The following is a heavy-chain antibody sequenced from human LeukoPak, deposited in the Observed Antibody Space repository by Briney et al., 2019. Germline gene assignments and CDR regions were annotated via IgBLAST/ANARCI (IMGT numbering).Heavy chain of an antibody. Sequence: SEALSLTCTVSGGSLSSYYWSWIRQPPGKGLEWIGYIYYSGSTNYNPSLKSRVTISVDTSKNQFSLKLSSVTAADTAVYYCARAGYDSSGYSSPYIDYWGQGTLVTVSS. CDR3: ARAGYDSSGYSSPYIDY. CDR1: GGSLSSYY. V-gene: IGHV4-59*01. D-gene: IGHD3-22*01. J-gene: IGHJ4*02. CDR2: IYYSGST.